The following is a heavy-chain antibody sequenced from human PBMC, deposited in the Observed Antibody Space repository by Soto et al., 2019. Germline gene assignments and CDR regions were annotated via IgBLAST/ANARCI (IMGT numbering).Heavy chain of an antibody. V-gene: IGHV1-69*13. J-gene: IGHJ3*02. CDR2: IIPIFGTA. Sequence: VASVKVSCKASGGTFSSYAISWVRQAPGQGLEWMGGIIPIFGTANYAQKFQGRVTITADESTSTAYMELSSLRSEDTAVYYCATDCSGGSCYKAIHAFDIWGQGTMVTVSS. CDR3: ATDCSGGSCYKAIHAFDI. D-gene: IGHD2-15*01. CDR1: GGTFSSYA.